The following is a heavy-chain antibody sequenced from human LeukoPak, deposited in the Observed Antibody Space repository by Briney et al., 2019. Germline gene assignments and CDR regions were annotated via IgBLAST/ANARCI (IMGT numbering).Heavy chain of an antibody. CDR2: IYYSGST. V-gene: IGHV4-59*01. Sequence: SETLSLTCTVSGGSISSYYWSWIRRPPGKGLEWIGYIYYSGSTNYNPSLKSRVTIPVDTSKNQFSLKLSSVTAADTAVYYCASLTYHYFDYWGQGTLVTVSS. CDR1: GGSISSYY. J-gene: IGHJ4*02. CDR3: ASLTYHYFDY.